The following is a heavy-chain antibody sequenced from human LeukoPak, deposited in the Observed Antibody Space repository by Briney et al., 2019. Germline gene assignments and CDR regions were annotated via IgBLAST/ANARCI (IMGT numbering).Heavy chain of an antibody. CDR1: GGTFSSYA. J-gene: IGHJ5*02. Sequence: SVKVSCKASGGTFSSYAISWVRQAPGQGLEWMGGIIPIFGTANYAQKFQGRVTITADESTSTAYMELSSLRSEDTAVYYCARDRSGDDDFWSGYYTNYFDPWGQGTLVTVSS. CDR3: ARDRSGDDDFWSGYYTNYFDP. CDR2: IIPIFGTA. D-gene: IGHD3-3*01. V-gene: IGHV1-69*13.